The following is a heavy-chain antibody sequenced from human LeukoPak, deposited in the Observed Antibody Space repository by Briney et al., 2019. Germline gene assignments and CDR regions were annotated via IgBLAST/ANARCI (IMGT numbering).Heavy chain of an antibody. Sequence: PSETLSLTCTVSGGSISSYYWSWIRQPPGKGLEWIGYIYYSGSTYYNPSLKSRVTISVDTSKNQVSLKLSSVTAADTAMYYCARGGYYRSYYFDYWGQGTLVTVSS. CDR2: IYYSGST. CDR1: GGSISSYY. D-gene: IGHD1-26*01. J-gene: IGHJ4*02. V-gene: IGHV4-59*08. CDR3: ARGGYYRSYYFDY.